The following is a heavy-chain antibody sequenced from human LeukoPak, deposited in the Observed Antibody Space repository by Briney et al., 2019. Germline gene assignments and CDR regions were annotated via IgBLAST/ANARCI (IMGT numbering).Heavy chain of an antibody. CDR3: ARLWRGNYLNFDY. CDR1: GGSISSSNYY. Sequence: SETLSLTCTVSGGSISSSNYYWGWIRQPPGKGLEWIGSIYYSGSTYYNPSLKSRVTISVDTSKNQFSLKLSSVTAADTAVYYCARLWRGNYLNFDYWGQGTLVIVSS. J-gene: IGHJ4*02. CDR2: IYYSGST. D-gene: IGHD1-26*01. V-gene: IGHV4-39*01.